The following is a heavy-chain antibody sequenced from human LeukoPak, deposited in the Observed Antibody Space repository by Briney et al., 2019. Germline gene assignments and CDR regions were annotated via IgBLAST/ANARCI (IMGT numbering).Heavy chain of an antibody. V-gene: IGHV3-30*03. CDR1: GLTVSSNY. CDR3: TRDPSNSGNYYVLDY. D-gene: IGHD1-26*01. CDR2: ISDDGSNE. J-gene: IGHJ4*02. Sequence: GGSLRLSCAASGLTVSSNYIWVRQAPGKGLEWVAVISDDGSNEYYTESVRGRFTISRDNSRKTLYLQMNSLRSEDTALYYCTRDPSNSGNYYVLDYWGQGTLVTVSS.